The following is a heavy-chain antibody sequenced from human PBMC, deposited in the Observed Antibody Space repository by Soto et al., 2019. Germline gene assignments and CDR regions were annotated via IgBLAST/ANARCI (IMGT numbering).Heavy chain of an antibody. CDR2: VSGSGDST. D-gene: IGHD1-26*01. CDR3: AKDPTSRVYYYYYYMDV. V-gene: IGHV3-23*01. CDR1: GFTFSSYA. Sequence: EVELLESGGGLVQPGGSLRLSCAASGFTFSSYAMSWVRQRRGKGLVWVSSVSGSGDSTYYADSGKSRFTVSRDNSNNTLYLQMNSLRAEDTAVYYCAKDPTSRVYYYYYYMDVWGKGTTVTVSS. J-gene: IGHJ6*03.